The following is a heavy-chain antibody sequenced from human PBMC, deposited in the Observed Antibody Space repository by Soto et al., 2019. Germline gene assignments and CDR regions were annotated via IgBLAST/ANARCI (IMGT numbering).Heavy chain of an antibody. D-gene: IGHD5-18*01. CDR2: ISGIGDRT. V-gene: IGHV3-23*01. Sequence: EVQLLESGGGLVQPGGSLRVYCAASGFTFSNYAMSWLRQTPGKGLEWVSAISGIGDRTYYADSVKGRFTISRDNSKNTLYLQMNSLRAEDSDVYYCVKERSGHSYADSWGQGTLVTVSS. CDR3: VKERSGHSYADS. J-gene: IGHJ4*02. CDR1: GFTFSNYA.